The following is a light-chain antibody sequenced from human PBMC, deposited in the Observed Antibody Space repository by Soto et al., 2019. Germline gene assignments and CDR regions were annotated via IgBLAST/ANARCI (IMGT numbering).Light chain of an antibody. CDR2: GAS. CDR3: QQYNNWPPWT. V-gene: IGKV3-15*01. J-gene: IGKJ1*01. CDR1: QSLSSS. Sequence: EIMLKHSPGTLSLSPCERATLSFSASQSLSSSFLAWYQQKPGQAPRLLIYGASTRVTGIPARISGSGSGTEFTLTITSLQSEDFGVYHCQQYNNWPPWTFGQGTKVDIK.